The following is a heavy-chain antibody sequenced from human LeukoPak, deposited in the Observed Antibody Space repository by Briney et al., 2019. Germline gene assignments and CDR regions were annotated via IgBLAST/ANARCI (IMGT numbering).Heavy chain of an antibody. Sequence: SETLSLTCAVSGGSISSGGYSWSWIRQPPGKGLEWIGYIYHSGSTYYNPSLKSRVTISVDRSKNQFSLKLSSVTAADTAVYYCAKVPQAAAGRTPFDYWGQGTLVTVSS. CDR2: IYHSGST. CDR3: AKVPQAAAGRTPFDY. CDR1: GGSISSGGYS. D-gene: IGHD6-13*01. J-gene: IGHJ4*02. V-gene: IGHV4-30-2*01.